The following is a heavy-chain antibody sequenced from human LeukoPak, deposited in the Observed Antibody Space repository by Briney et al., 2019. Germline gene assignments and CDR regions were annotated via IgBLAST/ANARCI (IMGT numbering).Heavy chain of an antibody. J-gene: IGHJ4*02. CDR2: ISSNGDNT. CDR1: GFTFSTYV. V-gene: IGHV3-64D*06. Sequence: GGSLRLSCSVSGFTFSTYVMHWVRQAPGKGLEYVSAISSNGDNTYYADSVKGRFTISRDNSKNTLYLQMSSLRADDTAVYYCGGGTGYWGQGTLVNGFS. CDR3: GGGTGY. D-gene: IGHD3-3*01.